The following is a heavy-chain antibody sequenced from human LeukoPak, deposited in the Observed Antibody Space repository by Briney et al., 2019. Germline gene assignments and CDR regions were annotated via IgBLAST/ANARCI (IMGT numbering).Heavy chain of an antibody. CDR1: GYTFTNYG. Sequence: ASVKVSCKASGYTFTNYGISWVRQAPGQGLGWMGWISIYNGNTDYAQKLRGRVTMTTDTSTSTAYMELRSLRSDDTAVYYCARITYDFWSGYYMPDDPWGQGTLVTVSS. V-gene: IGHV1-18*01. J-gene: IGHJ5*02. D-gene: IGHD3-3*01. CDR2: ISIYNGNT. CDR3: ARITYDFWSGYYMPDDP.